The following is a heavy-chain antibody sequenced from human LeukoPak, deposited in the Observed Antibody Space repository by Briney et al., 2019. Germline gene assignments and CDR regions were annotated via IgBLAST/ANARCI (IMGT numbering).Heavy chain of an antibody. CDR3: AKHNVYYDSSGYYNWFDP. J-gene: IGHJ5*02. CDR2: ISGSGGST. D-gene: IGHD3-22*01. CDR1: GFTFSSYA. Sequence: GGSLRLSCAASGFTFSSYAMSWVRQAPGKGLEWVSAISGSGGSTYYADSVKGRFTISRDNSKNTLYLQMNSLRAEDTAVYYCAKHNVYYDSSGYYNWFDPWGQGTLVTVSS. V-gene: IGHV3-23*01.